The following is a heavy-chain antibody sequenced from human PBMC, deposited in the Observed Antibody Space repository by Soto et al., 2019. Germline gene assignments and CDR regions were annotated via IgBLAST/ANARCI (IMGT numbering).Heavy chain of an antibody. CDR2: IYYSGST. V-gene: IGHV4-59*01. CDR1: GGSISSYY. D-gene: IGHD5-18*01. J-gene: IGHJ6*02. Sequence: SETLSLTCTVSGGSISSYYWSWIRQPPGKGLEWIGYIYYSGSTNYNPSLKSRVTISVDTSKNQFSLKLSSVTAADTAVYYCARDGYSYGYVYYYGMDVWGQGTTVTVSS. CDR3: ARDGYSYGYVYYYGMDV.